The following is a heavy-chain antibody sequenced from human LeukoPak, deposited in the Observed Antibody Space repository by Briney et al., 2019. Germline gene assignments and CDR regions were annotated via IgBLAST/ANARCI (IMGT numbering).Heavy chain of an antibody. V-gene: IGHV3-9*01. D-gene: IGHD3-10*01. J-gene: IGHJ4*02. CDR3: AKDSYSGSGSYGLDY. Sequence: GGSLRLSCAASGFTFDDYAMHWVRQAPGKGLEWVSGISWNSGSIGYADSVKGRFTISRDNAKNSLYLQMNSLRAEDTALYYCAKDSYSGSGSYGLDYSGQGTLVTVSS. CDR1: GFTFDDYA. CDR2: ISWNSGSI.